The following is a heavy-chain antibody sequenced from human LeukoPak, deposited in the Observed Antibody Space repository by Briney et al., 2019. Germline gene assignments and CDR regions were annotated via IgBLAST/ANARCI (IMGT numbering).Heavy chain of an antibody. CDR3: ARGSCSGASCYYYYYGMDV. Sequence: SETLSLTCTVSGGSISSYYWSWIRRPPGKGLEWSGYIYYSGSTNYNPSLKSRVTMSVDTSKNEFSLKLNSVTAADTAAYSCARGSCSGASCYYYYYGMDVWDQGTTVTVSS. CDR1: GGSISSYY. V-gene: IGHV4-59*01. J-gene: IGHJ6*02. CDR2: IYYSGST. D-gene: IGHD2-15*01.